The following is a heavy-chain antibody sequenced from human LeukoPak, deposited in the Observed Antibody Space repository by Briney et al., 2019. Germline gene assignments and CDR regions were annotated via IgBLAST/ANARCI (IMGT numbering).Heavy chain of an antibody. J-gene: IGHJ4*02. CDR3: AKDLENSSGSDY. CDR1: GFTFSSYG. V-gene: IGHV3-33*06. CDR2: IWYDGSNK. D-gene: IGHD3-22*01. Sequence: GGSLRLSCAASGFTFSSYGMHWVRQAPGKGLEWVAVIWYDGSNKYCADSVKGRFTISRDNSKNTLYLQMNSLRAEDTAVYYCAKDLENSSGSDYWGQGTLVTVSS.